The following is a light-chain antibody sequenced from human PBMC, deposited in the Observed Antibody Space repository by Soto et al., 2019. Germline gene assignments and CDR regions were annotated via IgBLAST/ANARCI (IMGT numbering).Light chain of an antibody. V-gene: IGLV1-40*01. CDR2: NDI. J-gene: IGLJ1*01. Sequence: QSVLTQPPSVSGAPGLRVTISCTGSNSNIGAGYDVHWYQQLPGTAPKLLIYNDIKRPSGVPDRFSGSKSGTSASLAITELQAEDEADYYCQSYDSILSGHVFGPGTKLTVL. CDR1: NSNIGAGYD. CDR3: QSYDSILSGHV.